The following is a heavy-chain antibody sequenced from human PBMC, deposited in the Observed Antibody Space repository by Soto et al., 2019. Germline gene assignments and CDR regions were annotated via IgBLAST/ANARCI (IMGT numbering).Heavy chain of an antibody. CDR1: GYTFTTHY. CDR3: ARAGENYGSGTFSPPLRYYFNS. Sequence: QVQLVQSGTEVKKPGASVKFSCKASGYTFTTHYMHWVRQAPGQGLEWMGIINPSGGRTTYALKFQGRVTMTSDTSTNTVYVELTSLSSEDTAIYFCARAGENYGSGTFSPPLRYYFNSWGQGTLVTVSS. V-gene: IGHV1-46*01. CDR2: INPSGGRT. D-gene: IGHD3-10*01. J-gene: IGHJ4*02.